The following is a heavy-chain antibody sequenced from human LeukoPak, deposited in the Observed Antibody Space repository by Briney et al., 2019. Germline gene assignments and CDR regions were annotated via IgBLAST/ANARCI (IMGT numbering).Heavy chain of an antibody. Sequence: GGSLRLSCTTSGFSFADEALSWFRKAPGKGLEWVGFIRRKASGGAIEYAASVKGRFTISRDDSNGIAYLQMNSLRAEDTAVYYCSRAQSGSGLGYWGQGTLVTVSS. J-gene: IGHJ4*02. CDR1: GFSFADEA. CDR3: SRAQSGSGLGY. CDR2: IRRKASGGAI. D-gene: IGHD6-25*01. V-gene: IGHV3-49*03.